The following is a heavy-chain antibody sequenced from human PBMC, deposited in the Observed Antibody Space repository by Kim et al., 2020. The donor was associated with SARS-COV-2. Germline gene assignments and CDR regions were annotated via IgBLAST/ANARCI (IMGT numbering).Heavy chain of an antibody. CDR2: IYYSGST. V-gene: IGHV4-59*01. D-gene: IGHD3-10*01. J-gene: IGHJ5*02. CDR3: ARDVYYYGSGSPSGFDP. CDR1: GGSISSYY. Sequence: SETLSLTCTVSGGSISSYYWSWIRQPPGKGLEWIGYIYYSGSTNYNPSLKSRVTISVDTSKNQFSLKLSSVTAADTAVYYCARDVYYYGSGSPSGFDPWGQGTLVTVSS.